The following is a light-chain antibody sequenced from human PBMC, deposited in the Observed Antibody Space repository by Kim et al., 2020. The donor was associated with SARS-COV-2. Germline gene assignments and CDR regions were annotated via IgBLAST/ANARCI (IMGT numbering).Light chain of an antibody. CDR3: AAWDDSLNGVV. J-gene: IGLJ2*01. Sequence: ELTQPPSASGTPGQRVTISCSGSSSNIGSNTVNWYQQLPGTAPRLLIYNHNQRPSGVPDRFSGSKSGTSASLAISGLQSEDEADYYCAAWDDSLNGVVFGGGTQLTVL. V-gene: IGLV1-44*01. CDR1: SSNIGSNT. CDR2: NHN.